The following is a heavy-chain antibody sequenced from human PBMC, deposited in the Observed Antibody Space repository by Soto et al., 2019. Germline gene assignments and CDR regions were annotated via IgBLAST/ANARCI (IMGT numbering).Heavy chain of an antibody. J-gene: IGHJ3*01. D-gene: IGHD6-19*01. CDR3: ARDRAGTRTFPHNTFNL. CDR2: ISILGDST. CDR1: GFSFNVYY. V-gene: IGHV3-11*01. Sequence: QEQLAESGGGLVKPGGSLRLSCAASGFSFNVYYMTWIRQAPGSGLEWVASISILGDSTYYADSVKGRFTISRENVKNSLYLQMDTLRAEDTAVYYCARDRAGTRTFPHNTFNLWGQGTTVAVAS.